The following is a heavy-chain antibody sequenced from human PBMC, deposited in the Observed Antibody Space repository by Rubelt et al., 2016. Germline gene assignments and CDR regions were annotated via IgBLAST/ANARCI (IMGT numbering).Heavy chain of an antibody. Sequence: EVQLVESGGGLVKPGGSLRLSCAASGFTFSSYAMSWVRQAPGKGLEWVSAISGSGGSTYYADSVKGRFTISRDNSKNTLYLQMNSLRAEDTAVYYCARVYREKYTSSIDYYYGLDVWGQGTTVTVSS. V-gene: IGHV3-23*04. CDR1: GFTFSSYA. CDR2: ISGSGGST. J-gene: IGHJ6*02. CDR3: ARVYREKYTSSIDYYYGLDV. D-gene: IGHD6-13*01.